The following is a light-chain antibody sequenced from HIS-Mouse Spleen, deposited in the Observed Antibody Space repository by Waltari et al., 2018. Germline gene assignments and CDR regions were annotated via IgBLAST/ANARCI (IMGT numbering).Light chain of an antibody. V-gene: IGLV2-14*01. CDR3: SSYTSSSWV. CDR1: SCDVGGYHY. Sequence: QSALTQPASVSGSPGQSITIPCTGTSCDVGGYHYVSWYHQHPGKAPKLMIYEVSNRPSRVSNRFSGSTSGNTASLTISGLQAEDEADYYCSSYTSSSWVFGGGTKLTVL. CDR2: EVS. J-gene: IGLJ3*02.